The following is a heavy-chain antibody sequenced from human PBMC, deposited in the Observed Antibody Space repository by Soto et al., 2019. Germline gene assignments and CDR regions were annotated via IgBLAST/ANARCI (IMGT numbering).Heavy chain of an antibody. CDR3: AVTTNSWFDP. CDR1: GGSISSYY. V-gene: IGHV4-59*06. J-gene: IGHJ5*02. CDR2: IYYSGST. D-gene: IGHD1-1*01. Sequence: SETLSLTCTVSGGSISSYYWSWIRQPPGKGLEWIGYIYYSGSTYYNPSLKSRVTISVDTSKNQFSLKLSSVTAADTAVYYCAVTTNSWFDPWGQGTLVTVSS.